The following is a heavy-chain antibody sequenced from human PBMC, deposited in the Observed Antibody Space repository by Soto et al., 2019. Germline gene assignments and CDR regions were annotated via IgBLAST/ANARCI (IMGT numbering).Heavy chain of an antibody. J-gene: IGHJ5*02. Sequence: GGSLRLSCAASGFTFSSHSMNWVRQAPGKGLEWVSYISSSSATIYYADSVKGRFTVSRDNAKNSLYLQMNSLRDEDTAVYYCTRDGKEYGLYRWFDPWGQGTLVTVSS. CDR3: TRDGKEYGLYRWFDP. D-gene: IGHD4-17*01. V-gene: IGHV3-48*02. CDR2: ISSSSATI. CDR1: GFTFSSHS.